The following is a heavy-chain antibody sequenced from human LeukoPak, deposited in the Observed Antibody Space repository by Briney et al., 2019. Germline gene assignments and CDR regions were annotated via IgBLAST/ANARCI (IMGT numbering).Heavy chain of an antibody. Sequence: ASETLSLTCTVSGGSISSSSYYWGWIRQPPGKGLEWIGSIYYSGSTYYNPSLKSRVTISVDTSKNQFSLKLSSVTAADTAVYYCASHGYDSSGYYYGVFDYWGQGTLVTVSS. V-gene: IGHV4-39*01. CDR2: IYYSGST. CDR3: ASHGYDSSGYYYGVFDY. CDR1: GGSISSSSYY. D-gene: IGHD3-22*01. J-gene: IGHJ4*02.